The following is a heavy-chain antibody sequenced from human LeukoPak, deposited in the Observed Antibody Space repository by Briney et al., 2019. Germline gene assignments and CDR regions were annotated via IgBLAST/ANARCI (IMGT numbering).Heavy chain of an antibody. CDR1: GGSISSSSYY. V-gene: IGHV4-39*07. J-gene: IGHJ3*02. D-gene: IGHD5-24*01. CDR2: IYYSGST. CDR3: ARAFSDSTGYRWLYDAFDI. Sequence: SETLSLTCTVSGGSISSSSYYWGWIRQPPGKGLEWIGSIYYSGSTYYNPSLKSRVTISVDTSKNQFSLKLSSVTAADTAVYYCARAFSDSTGYRWLYDAFDIWGQGTMVTVSS.